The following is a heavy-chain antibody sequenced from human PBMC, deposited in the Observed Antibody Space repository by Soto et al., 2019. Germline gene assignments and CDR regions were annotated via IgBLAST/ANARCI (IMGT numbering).Heavy chain of an antibody. D-gene: IGHD2-15*01. Sequence: SETLSLTCTVSGGSISSGGYYWSWIRQHPGKGLEWIGYIYYSGSTYYNPSLKSRVTISVDTSKNQFSLKLSSVTAADTAVYYCAREVVVVVAATVRRSFDPWGQGTLVTVS. CDR3: AREVVVVVAATVRRSFDP. J-gene: IGHJ5*02. CDR1: GGSISSGGYY. V-gene: IGHV4-31*03. CDR2: IYYSGST.